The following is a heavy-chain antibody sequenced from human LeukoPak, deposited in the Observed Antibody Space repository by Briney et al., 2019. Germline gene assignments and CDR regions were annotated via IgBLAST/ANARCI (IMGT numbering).Heavy chain of an antibody. CDR1: GFTLSRDS. V-gene: IGHV3-66*01. CDR3: ARDSDYGDYVDY. J-gene: IGHJ4*02. D-gene: IGHD4-17*01. Sequence: GGSLRLSCAASGFTLSRDSMNWVRQAPGKGLEWVSVIYSGGSTYYADSVKGRFTISRDNSKNTLYLQMNSLRAEDTAVYYCARDSDYGDYVDYWGQGTLVTVSS. CDR2: IYSGGST.